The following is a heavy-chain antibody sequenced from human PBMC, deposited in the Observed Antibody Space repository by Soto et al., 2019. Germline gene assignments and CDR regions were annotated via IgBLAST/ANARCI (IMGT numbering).Heavy chain of an antibody. CDR3: ARDRDPYYYDSSGYDY. Sequence: GGSLRLSCAASGFTFSSYGMHWVRQAPGKGLEWVAVIWYDGSNKYYADSVKGRFTISRDNSKNTLYLQMNSLRAEDTAVYYCARDRDPYYYDSSGYDYWGQGTLVTVSS. V-gene: IGHV3-33*01. CDR1: GFTFSSYG. D-gene: IGHD3-22*01. CDR2: IWYDGSNK. J-gene: IGHJ4*02.